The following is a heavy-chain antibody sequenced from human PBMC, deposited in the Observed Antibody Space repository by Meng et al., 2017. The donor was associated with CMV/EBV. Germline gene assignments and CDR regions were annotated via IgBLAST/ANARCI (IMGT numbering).Heavy chain of an antibody. J-gene: IGHJ4*02. D-gene: IGHD3-10*01. CDR1: GGSFSGYY. Sequence: VQRQRWGAGLLKPSETLSLTFAVYGGSFSGYYWSWIRQPPGKGLEWIGEINHSGSTNYNPSLKSRVTISVDTSKNQFSLKLSSVTAADTAVYYCARGLWFGELSPFDYWGQGTLVTVSS. CDR3: ARGLWFGELSPFDY. V-gene: IGHV4-34*01. CDR2: INHSGST.